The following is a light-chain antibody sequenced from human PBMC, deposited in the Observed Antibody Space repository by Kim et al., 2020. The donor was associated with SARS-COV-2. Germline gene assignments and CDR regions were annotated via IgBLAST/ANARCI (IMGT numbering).Light chain of an antibody. CDR3: AAWDDSLSGWV. CDR2: SNN. CDR1: SSNIGSNY. V-gene: IGLV1-47*02. Sequence: GKRVTIPCSGSSSNIGSNYVYWYQQLPGTAPKLLIYSNNQRPSGVPDRFSGSKSGTSASLAISGLRSEDEADYYCAAWDDSLSGWVFGGGTQLTVL. J-gene: IGLJ3*02.